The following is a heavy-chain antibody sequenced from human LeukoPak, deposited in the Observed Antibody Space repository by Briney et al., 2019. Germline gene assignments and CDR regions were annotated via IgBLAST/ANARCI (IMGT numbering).Heavy chain of an antibody. V-gene: IGHV4-34*01. J-gene: IGHJ4*02. CDR3: ARARMDTAMVLLDY. D-gene: IGHD5-18*01. Sequence: SETLSLTCAVYGGSFSGYYWSWIRQPPGKGLEWIGEINHSGSTNYNPSLKSRVTISVDTSKNQFSLKLSSVTAADTAAYYCARARMDTAMVLLDYWGQGTLVTVSS. CDR1: GGSFSGYY. CDR2: INHSGST.